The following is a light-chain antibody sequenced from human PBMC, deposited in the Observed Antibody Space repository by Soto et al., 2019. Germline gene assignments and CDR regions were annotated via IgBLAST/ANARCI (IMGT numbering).Light chain of an antibody. J-gene: IGKJ4*01. V-gene: IGKV1-5*03. CDR2: KAS. Sequence: DIQKTEYPSTLSAAVGDRVIITCRASQSISAWLAWYQQKPGKAPKLLIYKASSLESGVPSWFSGSGSGTEFTLTISGLQPDDFATYYCQQYNSNPLTFGGGTKVEIK. CDR1: QSISAW. CDR3: QQYNSNPLT.